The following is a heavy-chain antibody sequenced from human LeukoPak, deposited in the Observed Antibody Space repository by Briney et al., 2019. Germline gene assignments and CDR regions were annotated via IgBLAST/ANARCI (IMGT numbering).Heavy chain of an antibody. J-gene: IGHJ5*02. CDR1: GFTFSSYA. CDR2: ISGNGGNA. CDR3: ATTGQADH. Sequence: GGSLRLSCAASGFTFSSYAMIWVRQAPGKGLEWVSGISGNGGNAFYAGSVRGHFTISRDNSRNTVYLQMNSLRAEDTAVYYCATTGQADHWGQGTLVIVST. V-gene: IGHV3-23*01.